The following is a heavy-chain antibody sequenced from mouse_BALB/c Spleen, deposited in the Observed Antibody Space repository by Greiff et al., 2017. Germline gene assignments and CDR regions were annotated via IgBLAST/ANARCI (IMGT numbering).Heavy chain of an antibody. D-gene: IGHD2-3*01. CDR2: IYPGDGST. Sequence: VHLVESGPELVKPGASVKMSCKASGYTFTSYYIHWVKQRPGQGLEWIGWIYPGDGSTKYNEKFKGKTTLTADKSSSTAYMLLSSLTSEDSAIYFCARKDGYYDYYAMDYWGQGTSVTVSS. CDR3: ARKDGYYDYYAMDY. CDR1: GYTFTSYY. J-gene: IGHJ4*01. V-gene: IGHV1S56*01.